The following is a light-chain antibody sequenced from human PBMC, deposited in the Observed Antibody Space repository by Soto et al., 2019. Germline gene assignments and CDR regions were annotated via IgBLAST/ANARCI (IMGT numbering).Light chain of an antibody. J-gene: IGLJ3*02. CDR3: AAWDDSLSGPV. CDR2: GNN. V-gene: IGLV1-44*01. CDR1: SSNIGRNT. Sequence: QSVLTQPPSASGNPGQRVTISCSGSSSNIGRNTVNWYQQFPGTAPKLLIYGNNQRPSGVPDRFYGSKSGTSASLAISGLQSEDEADYYCAAWDDSLSGPVFGGGTKVTVL.